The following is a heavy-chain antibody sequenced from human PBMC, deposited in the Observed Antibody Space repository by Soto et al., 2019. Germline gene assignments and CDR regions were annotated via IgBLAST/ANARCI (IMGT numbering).Heavy chain of an antibody. CDR1: GASITSYY. Sequence: SETLSLPCTVSGASITSYYWTWIRQPPGKGRQWSEAMCCSESHNSNPARRSRVTISVDTAKNQFPLKLSSVTAADTAVYYCARGLYGSGNYYTYIVDSLGQGALVTVSP. J-gene: IGHJ4*02. V-gene: IGHV4-59*01. CDR3: ARGLYGSGNYYTYIVDS. D-gene: IGHD3-10*01. CDR2: MCCSESH.